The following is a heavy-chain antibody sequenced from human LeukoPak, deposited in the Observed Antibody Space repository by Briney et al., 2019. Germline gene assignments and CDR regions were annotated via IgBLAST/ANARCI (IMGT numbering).Heavy chain of an antibody. J-gene: IGHJ4*02. CDR3: ARARTPITMIVKGYYFDY. Sequence: GASVKVSCKASGYTFTSYGISWVRQAPGQGLEWMGWISAYNGNTNYAQKLQGRATMTTDTSTSTAYMELRSLRSDDTAVYYCARARTPITMIVKGYYFDYWGQGTLVTVSS. V-gene: IGHV1-18*01. D-gene: IGHD3-22*01. CDR2: ISAYNGNT. CDR1: GYTFTSYG.